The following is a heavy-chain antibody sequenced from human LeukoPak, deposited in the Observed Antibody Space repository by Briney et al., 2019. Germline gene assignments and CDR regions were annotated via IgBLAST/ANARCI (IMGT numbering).Heavy chain of an antibody. D-gene: IGHD2-8*01. CDR3: AKDRCSNGIGCYYYYMDV. Sequence: PGGSLRLSCAAPGFTFNAYGMHWVRQAPGKGLEGVAYIQYDGSNQQYADSVKGRFSISRDSSKNILYLQMNSLRVEDTAVYYCAKDRCSNGIGCYYYYMDVWGKGTTVTISS. J-gene: IGHJ6*03. V-gene: IGHV3-30*02. CDR2: IQYDGSNQ. CDR1: GFTFNAYG.